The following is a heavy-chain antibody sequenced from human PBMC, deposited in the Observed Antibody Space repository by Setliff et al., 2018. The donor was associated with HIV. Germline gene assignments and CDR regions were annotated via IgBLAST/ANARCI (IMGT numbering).Heavy chain of an antibody. D-gene: IGHD1-26*01. J-gene: IGHJ4*02. CDR2: INSDGSST. CDR1: GFTFSGYW. V-gene: IGHV3-74*01. Sequence: PGGSLRLSCAASGFTFSGYWMHWVRQAPGKGLVWVSRINSDGSSTTYADSVKGRFTISRDNAKDTLYLQMNSLRAEDTAVYYCARDRYSGSSTDYWGQGTLVTVSS. CDR3: ARDRYSGSSTDY.